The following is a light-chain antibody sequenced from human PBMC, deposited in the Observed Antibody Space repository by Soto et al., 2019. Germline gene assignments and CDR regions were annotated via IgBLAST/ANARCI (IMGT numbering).Light chain of an antibody. CDR3: SSYTNSGSTPLI. Sequence: QSVLTQPASVSGSPGQSITISCTGTSSDVGGYNYVSWYQHLPGNAPKLMIYDVSNRPSGVSNRFSGSKSGNTASLTISGLQAEDEADYYCSSYTNSGSTPLILGGGTKLTVL. J-gene: IGLJ2*01. CDR2: DVS. V-gene: IGLV2-14*03. CDR1: SSDVGGYNY.